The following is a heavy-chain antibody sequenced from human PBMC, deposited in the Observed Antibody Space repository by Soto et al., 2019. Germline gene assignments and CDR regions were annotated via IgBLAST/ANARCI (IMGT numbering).Heavy chain of an antibody. Sequence: GASVKVSCKASGYTFSSHAIHWVRQAPGQRLEWMGWINAGNGDTRYSQKFQGRVTFTRDTSASTAYMGLSSLIYEDTAVYYCAKDFYYYYYAMDVWGQGTTVTVSS. CDR1: GYTFSSHA. J-gene: IGHJ6*02. CDR3: AKDFYYYYYAMDV. V-gene: IGHV1-3*01. CDR2: INAGNGDT.